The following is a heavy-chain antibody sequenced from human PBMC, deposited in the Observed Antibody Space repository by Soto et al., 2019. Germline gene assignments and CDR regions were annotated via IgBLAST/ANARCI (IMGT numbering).Heavy chain of an antibody. CDR2: VSYSGGTT. V-gene: IGHV3-23*01. J-gene: IGHJ4*02. CDR1: GFTFSSYA. Sequence: EVQLLESGGGLVQPGGSLRLSCAASGFTFSSYAMNWVRQAPGKGLEWVSTVSYSGGTTYYADSVKGRFTISRDNSKSTLYLQMNSLRAEDTAVYYCAKGDSSGSQEFDYWGQGTLVTVSS. CDR3: AKGDSSGSQEFDY. D-gene: IGHD3-22*01.